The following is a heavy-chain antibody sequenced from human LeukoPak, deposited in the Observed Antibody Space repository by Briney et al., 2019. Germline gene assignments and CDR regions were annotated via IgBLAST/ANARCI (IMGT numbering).Heavy chain of an antibody. V-gene: IGHV3-21*01. D-gene: IGHD3-10*01. CDR1: GFTFSSYS. CDR2: ISSSSSYI. CDR3: ASRSYESGSYFKRD. Sequence: GGSLRLSCAASGFTFSSYSMNWVRQAPGKGLEWVSSISSSSSYIYYADSVKGRFTISRDNAKKSLYLLMNNLTAEDTAVYYCASRSYESGSYFKRDWGQGTLVTVSS. J-gene: IGHJ4*02.